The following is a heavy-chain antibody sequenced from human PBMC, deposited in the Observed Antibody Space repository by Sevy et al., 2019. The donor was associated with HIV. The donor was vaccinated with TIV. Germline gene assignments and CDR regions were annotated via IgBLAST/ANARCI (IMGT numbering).Heavy chain of an antibody. V-gene: IGHV3-30*02. J-gene: IGHJ4*02. Sequence: GGSLRLSCAASGFSFSSYGMHWVRQAPGKGLEWMSYIQYDGSNKDYADSVKGRFTISRDNSKNTLYLKMNRRRVGDTAVFYCVKEGGGEGGDHWGQGTLVTVSS. CDR2: IQYDGSNK. CDR1: GFSFSSYG. CDR3: VKEGGGEGGDH. D-gene: IGHD3-16*01.